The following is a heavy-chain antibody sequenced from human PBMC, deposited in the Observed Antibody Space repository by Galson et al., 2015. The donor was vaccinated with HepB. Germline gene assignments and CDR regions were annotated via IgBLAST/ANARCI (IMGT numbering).Heavy chain of an antibody. CDR1: GYTFTSYY. V-gene: IGHV1-46*03. D-gene: IGHD2-21*02. CDR2: INPSGGST. Sequence: SVKVSCKASGYTFTSYYMHWVRQAPGQGLEWMGIINPSGGSTSYAQKFQGRVTMARDTSTSTVYMELSSLRSEDTAVYYCASILVAVTAKVNAFDIWGQGTLVTVSS. J-gene: IGHJ4*02. CDR3: ASILVAVTAKVNAFDI.